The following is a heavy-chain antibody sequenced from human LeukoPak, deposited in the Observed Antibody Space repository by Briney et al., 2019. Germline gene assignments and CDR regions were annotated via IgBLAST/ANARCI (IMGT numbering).Heavy chain of an antibody. D-gene: IGHD4-23*01. J-gene: IGHJ6*03. Sequence: GGSLRLSCAASGFTFSSYWMHWVRQAPGKGLVWVSRVNIDGSDTTYADSVKGRFTISRDNSKNTLFLQMNSLRVEDTAVYYCVRDLVIPEVIFYMDVWGKGTTVTVSS. V-gene: IGHV3-74*01. CDR3: VRDLVIPEVIFYMDV. CDR1: GFTFSSYW. CDR2: VNIDGSDT.